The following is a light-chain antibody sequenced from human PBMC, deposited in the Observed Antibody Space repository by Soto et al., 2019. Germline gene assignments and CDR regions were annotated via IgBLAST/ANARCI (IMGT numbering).Light chain of an antibody. J-gene: IGKJ1*01. Sequence: DIQMTQSPSSLSASVGDRVTITCRASQSISSYLNWYQQKPGKAPKLLIYAASSLQSGVPSRFSGSGSGTEFPLTISSLQPEDFATYYCQQSYSTWTFGQGTKVEIK. CDR3: QQSYSTWT. CDR2: AAS. CDR1: QSISSY. V-gene: IGKV1-39*01.